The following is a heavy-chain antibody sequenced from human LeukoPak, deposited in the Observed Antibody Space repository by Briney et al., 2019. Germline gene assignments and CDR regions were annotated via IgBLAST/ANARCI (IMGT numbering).Heavy chain of an antibody. D-gene: IGHD3-3*01. CDR2: IIPIFGTA. J-gene: IGHJ6*03. CDR3: ARCTYYDFWSGQNYYYYYMDV. CDR1: GYTFTSYY. Sequence: SVKVSCKASGYTFTSYYMHWVRQAPGQGLEWMGGIIPIFGTANYAQKFQGRVTITADESTSTAYMELSSLRSEDTAVYYCARCTYYDFWSGQNYYYYYMDVWGKGTTVTVSS. V-gene: IGHV1-69*13.